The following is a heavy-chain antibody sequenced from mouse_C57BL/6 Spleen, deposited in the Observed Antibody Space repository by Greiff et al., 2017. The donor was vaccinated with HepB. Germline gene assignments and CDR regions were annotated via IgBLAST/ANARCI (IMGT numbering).Heavy chain of an antibody. Sequence: QVQLQQPGAELVRPGSSVKLSCKASGYTFTSYWMHWVKQRPIQGLEWIGNIDPSDSETHYNQKFKDKATLTVDKSSSTAYMQLSSLTSEDSAVYYCARALYYGSSYKYFDVWGTRTTVTVSS. CDR1: GYTFTSYW. D-gene: IGHD1-1*01. V-gene: IGHV1-52*01. CDR3: ARALYYGSSYKYFDV. J-gene: IGHJ1*03. CDR2: IDPSDSET.